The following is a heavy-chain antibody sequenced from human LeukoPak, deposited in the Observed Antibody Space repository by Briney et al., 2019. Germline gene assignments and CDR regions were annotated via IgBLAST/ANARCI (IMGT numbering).Heavy chain of an antibody. CDR2: MNPNSGNT. Sequence: GASVKVSCKASGYTFTSYYMHWVRQAPGQGLEWMGWMNPNSGNTGYAQKFQGRVTITRNTSISTAYMELSSLRSEDTAVYYCARDLGRAVTDAFDIWGQGTMVTVSS. D-gene: IGHD5-18*01. V-gene: IGHV1-8*03. CDR3: ARDLGRAVTDAFDI. CDR1: GYTFTSYY. J-gene: IGHJ3*02.